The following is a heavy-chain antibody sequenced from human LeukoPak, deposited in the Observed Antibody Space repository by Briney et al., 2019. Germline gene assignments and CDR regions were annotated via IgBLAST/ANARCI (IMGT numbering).Heavy chain of an antibody. Sequence: KPSETLSLTCTVSGGALSSFYWSWIRQPPGKGLECIAYIHYSGSAGYNPSLRSRVTISFDTSKNQLSLKLGSVTAADTAVYYCATSDCDGSRCHFDQWGQGTLVPVSS. V-gene: IGHV4-59*08. J-gene: IGHJ4*02. D-gene: IGHD1-1*01. CDR2: IHYSGSA. CDR1: GGALSSFY. CDR3: ATSDCDGSRCHFDQ.